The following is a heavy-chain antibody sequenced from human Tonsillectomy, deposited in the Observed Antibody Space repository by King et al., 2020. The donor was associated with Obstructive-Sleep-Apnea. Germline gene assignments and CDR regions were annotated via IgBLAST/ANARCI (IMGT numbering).Heavy chain of an antibody. J-gene: IGHJ4*02. Sequence: VQLVESGGGLVQPGGSLRLSCAASGFTLSSYWMHWVRQAPGKGLVWVSRINSDGSTTNYADSVKGRFTISRDNAKNTLYLQMNSLRAEDTAVYYCARAMRGSFYYWGRGTLVTVPS. D-gene: IGHD3-22*01. CDR2: INSDGSTT. V-gene: IGHV3-74*01. CDR3: ARAMRGSFYY. CDR1: GFTLSSYW.